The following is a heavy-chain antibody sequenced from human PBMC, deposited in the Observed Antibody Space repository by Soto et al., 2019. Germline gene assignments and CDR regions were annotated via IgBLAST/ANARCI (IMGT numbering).Heavy chain of an antibody. V-gene: IGHV3-7*03. J-gene: IGHJ4*01. D-gene: IGHD1-26*01. CDR3: ATLRRDGSLVE. Sequence: GGSLRLSCVASGFTLSNYWVNWVRQAPGKGLDWVANIKYDGSEKNYADSVMGRLIISRDNAKNSVYLHMDSLRADDTAVYYCATLRRDGSLVEWGQGAQVTVSS. CDR2: IKYDGSEK. CDR1: GFTLSNYW.